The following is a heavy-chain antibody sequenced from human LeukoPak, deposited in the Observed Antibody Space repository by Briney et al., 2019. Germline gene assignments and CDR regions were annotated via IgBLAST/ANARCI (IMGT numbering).Heavy chain of an antibody. D-gene: IGHD2-21*02. Sequence: ASVKVSCKASGYTFNSYSISWVRQAPGQGLEWMGWISAYNGNTNYAQKLQGRVTMTTDTSTSTAYMELRSLRSDDTAVYYCESTTYCGGDCAPNQNWCDPWGQGTLVTVSS. V-gene: IGHV1-18*01. CDR1: GYTFNSYS. J-gene: IGHJ5*02. CDR2: ISAYNGNT. CDR3: ESTTYCGGDCAPNQNWCDP.